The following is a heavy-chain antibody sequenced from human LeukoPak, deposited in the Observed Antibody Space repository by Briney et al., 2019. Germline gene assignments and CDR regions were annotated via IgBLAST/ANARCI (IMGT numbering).Heavy chain of an antibody. CDR2: IYYSGST. CDR1: GGSISSSSYY. D-gene: IGHD5-18*01. Sequence: SETLSLTCTVSGGSISSSSYYWGWIRQPPGKGLEWIGSIYYSGSTYYNPSLKSRVTISVDTSKNQFSLKLSSVTAADTAVYYCARHGGAYTAKAPFDYWGQGTLVTVSS. V-gene: IGHV4-39*01. CDR3: ARHGGAYTAKAPFDY. J-gene: IGHJ4*02.